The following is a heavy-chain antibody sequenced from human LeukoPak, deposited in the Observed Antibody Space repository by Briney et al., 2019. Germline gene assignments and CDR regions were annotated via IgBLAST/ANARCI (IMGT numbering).Heavy chain of an antibody. CDR2: IGTSSSNI. Sequence: QPGGSLRLSCAASGFTFSSYSMNWVRQAPGKGLEWVSYIGTSSSNIYYSDSVKGRFTVSRDSARNSLYLQMNSLRAEDTAVYYCAREGDTSGAAGTEFDYWGQGALVTVSS. J-gene: IGHJ4*02. D-gene: IGHD6-25*01. V-gene: IGHV3-48*01. CDR1: GFTFSSYS. CDR3: AREGDTSGAAGTEFDY.